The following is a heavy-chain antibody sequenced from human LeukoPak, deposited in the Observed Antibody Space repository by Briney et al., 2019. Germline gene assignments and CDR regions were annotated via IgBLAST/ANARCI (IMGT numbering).Heavy chain of an antibody. CDR1: GYTFTSYY. CDR2: INPSGGST. D-gene: IGHD6-19*01. V-gene: IGHV1-46*01. J-gene: IGHJ4*02. CDR3: ATTPLWLVPEFDY. Sequence: ASVNVSCKASGYTFTSYYMHWVRQAPGQGLEWMGIINPSGGSTSYAQNFQGRVAMTRDTSTSTVYMELSSLRAEDTAVYYCATTPLWLVPEFDYWGQGTLVTVSS.